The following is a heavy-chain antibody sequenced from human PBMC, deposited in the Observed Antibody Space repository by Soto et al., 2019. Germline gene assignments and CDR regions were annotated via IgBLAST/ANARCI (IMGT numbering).Heavy chain of an antibody. D-gene: IGHD5-18*01. V-gene: IGHV3-23*01. CDR3: AKDISLVGYSSNFDS. J-gene: IGHJ4*02. CDR1: GFSFSTYG. Sequence: GGSLRLSCAASGFSFSTYGMAWVRQAPGKGLEWVSSITDSGENTYYADSVKGRLTISRDNSKNTLYLQMNSLRVEDTALYYCAKDISLVGYSSNFDSWGQGTLVTVSS. CDR2: ITDSGENT.